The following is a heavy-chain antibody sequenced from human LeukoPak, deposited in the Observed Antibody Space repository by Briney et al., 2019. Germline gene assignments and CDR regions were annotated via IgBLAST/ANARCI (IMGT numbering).Heavy chain of an antibody. J-gene: IGHJ4*02. D-gene: IGHD1-26*01. CDR1: GFTVSSNY. Sequence: PGGSLRLSCAASGFTVSSNYMSWVRQAPGKGLEWVSVIYSGGSTYYADSVKGRFTISRDNSKNTLCLQMNSLRAEDTAVYYCARDWSGSYWSYYWGQGTLVTVSS. CDR3: ARDWSGSYWSYY. CDR2: IYSGGST. V-gene: IGHV3-66*01.